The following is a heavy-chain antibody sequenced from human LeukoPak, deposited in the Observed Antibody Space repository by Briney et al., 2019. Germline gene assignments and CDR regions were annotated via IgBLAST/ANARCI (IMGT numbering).Heavy chain of an antibody. CDR2: IYHSGST. J-gene: IGHJ6*02. V-gene: IGHV4-30-2*01. Sequence: KSSETLSLTCAVSGGSISSGGYSWSWIRQPPGKGLEWIGYIYHSGSTYYNPSLKSRVTISVDRSKNQFSLKLSSVTAADTAVYYCARRGDYSSSWYYYYGMDVWGQGTTVTVSS. D-gene: IGHD6-13*01. CDR3: ARRGDYSSSWYYYYGMDV. CDR1: GGSISSGGYS.